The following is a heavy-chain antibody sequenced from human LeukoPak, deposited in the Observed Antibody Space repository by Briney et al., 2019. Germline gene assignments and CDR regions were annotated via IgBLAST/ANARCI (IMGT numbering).Heavy chain of an antibody. CDR1: GVTLSPYG. CDR3: ARDRYYCGMDV. V-gene: IGHV3-30*03. CDR2: ISYEGGTQ. J-gene: IGHJ6*02. Sequence: GMSLRLSCAASGVTLSPYGMHWVRQAPGKGLEWVAVISYEGGTQHYADSVKGRFIISRDNAQSSLFLQMSSLRAEDTAVYYCARDRYYCGMDVWGQGTTVTVSS.